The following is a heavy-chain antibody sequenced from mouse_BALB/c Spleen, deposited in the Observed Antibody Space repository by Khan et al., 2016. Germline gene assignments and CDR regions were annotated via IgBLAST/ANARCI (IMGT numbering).Heavy chain of an antibody. CDR2: IYPGDGET. J-gene: IGHJ3*01. CDR3: TRDGFTY. Sequence: QVQLQQSGAELVRPGSSVKISCQASGYAFSSFWMNWVKERPGQGLDWIGQIYPGDGETNYNGQFKGKGILTADLSSSTAHLQVSSLTSEDSAVYFCTRDGFTYWGQGTLVTVSA. CDR1: GYAFSSFW. D-gene: IGHD1-2*01. V-gene: IGHV1-80*01.